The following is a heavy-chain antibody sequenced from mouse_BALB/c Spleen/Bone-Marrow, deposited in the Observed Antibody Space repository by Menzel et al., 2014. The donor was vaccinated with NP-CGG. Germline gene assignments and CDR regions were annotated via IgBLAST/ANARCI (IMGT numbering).Heavy chain of an antibody. V-gene: IGHV7-3*02. J-gene: IGHJ2*01. D-gene: IGHD1-2*01. CDR1: GFTFTDFY. Sequence: EVMLVESGGGLVQPGGSLRLSCEASGFTFTDFYMNWVRQPPGKALEWLGFIRNKANGYTTGYSASVKGRLTISRDNSQSILYLQMNTLRAEDSATYYCARDVGRLLFDYWGQGTTLTVSS. CDR2: IRNKANGYTT. CDR3: ARDVGRLLFDY.